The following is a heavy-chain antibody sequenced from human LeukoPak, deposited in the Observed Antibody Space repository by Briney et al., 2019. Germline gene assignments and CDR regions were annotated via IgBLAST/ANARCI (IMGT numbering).Heavy chain of an antibody. CDR3: ARGRAAAGTIWYFDL. J-gene: IGHJ2*01. V-gene: IGHV4-34*01. CDR1: GGSFSGYY. CDR2: INHSGST. D-gene: IGHD6-13*01. Sequence: SETLSLTCAVYGGSFSGYYWSWIRQPPGKGLEWIGEINHSGSTNYNPSLKSRVTISVDTSKNQFSLKLSSVTAADTAVYYCARGRAAAGTIWYFDLWGRGTLVTVSS.